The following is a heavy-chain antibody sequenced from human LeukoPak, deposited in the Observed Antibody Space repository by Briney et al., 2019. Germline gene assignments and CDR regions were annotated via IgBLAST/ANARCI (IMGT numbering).Heavy chain of an antibody. CDR2: ISSSGGTT. CDR3: GVILCNTAGTNDN. V-gene: IGHV3-23*01. J-gene: IGHJ4*02. Sequence: GGSLCLSCAASGASISNYAMSWIRQAPGKGLEWVSSISSSGGTTYSADSVKRRFTISRDSSKNTLYLQITSMRVEDTAIYYGGVILCNTAGTNDNWGQGALGTVSS. CDR1: GASISNYA. D-gene: IGHD2-21*01.